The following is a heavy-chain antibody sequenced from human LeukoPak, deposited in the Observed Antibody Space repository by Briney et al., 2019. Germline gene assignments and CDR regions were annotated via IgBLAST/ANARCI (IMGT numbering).Heavy chain of an antibody. D-gene: IGHD4-17*01. J-gene: IGHJ5*02. CDR3: AKTWGDGDYVSWFDP. CDR2: ISDDGSNR. Sequence: GGSLRLSCAASGFTFSSYNMHWVRQAAGKGLEWVAVISDDGSNRYYADSVKGRFTISRDNSKNTLFLQMNSLRAEDTAVYYCAKTWGDGDYVSWFDPWGQGTLVTVSS. CDR1: GFTFSSYN. V-gene: IGHV3-30-3*02.